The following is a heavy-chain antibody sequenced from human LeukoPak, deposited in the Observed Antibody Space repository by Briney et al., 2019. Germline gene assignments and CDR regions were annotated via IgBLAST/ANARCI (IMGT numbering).Heavy chain of an antibody. CDR3: TTELNQRLKWFGNPLMN. CDR2: IRSETDGATT. D-gene: IGHD3-10*01. CDR1: GFSFTYVW. Sequence: PGGSLRLSCVASGFSFTYVWMSWVRQAPGKGLQWVGHIRSETDGATTDYAAAVQGRFTISRDDSKKMLYLEMNSLKTDDTGIYYCTTELNQRLKWFGNPLMNWGQGTPVTVSS. J-gene: IGHJ4*02. V-gene: IGHV3-15*01.